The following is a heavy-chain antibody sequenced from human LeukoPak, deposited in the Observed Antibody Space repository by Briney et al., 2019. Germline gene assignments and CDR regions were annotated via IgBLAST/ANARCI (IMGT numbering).Heavy chain of an antibody. J-gene: IGHJ4*02. Sequence: ASVKVSCKASGYTFTGYYMHWLRQAPGQGLEWMGIINPSGGNTNYAQKFQGRVTMTRDTSTSTVFMEVNSLRSEDTAMYYCAREGPGSGCFFDYWGQGTLVTVSS. CDR3: AREGPGSGCFFDY. CDR2: INPSGGNT. CDR1: GYTFTGYY. D-gene: IGHD6-19*01. V-gene: IGHV1-46*01.